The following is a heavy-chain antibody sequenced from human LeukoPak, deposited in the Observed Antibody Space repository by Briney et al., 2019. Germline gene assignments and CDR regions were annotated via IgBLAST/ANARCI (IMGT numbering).Heavy chain of an antibody. J-gene: IGHJ6*03. V-gene: IGHV3-74*01. CDR2: INSDGSST. D-gene: IGHD3-3*01. CDR3: ARDPRITIFGVEYYYYMDV. CDR1: GFTFSSYW. Sequence: GGSLGLSCAASGFTFSSYWMHWVRQAPGKGLVWVARINSDGSSTSYADSVKGRFTISRDNAKNTLYLQMNSLRAEDTAVYYCARDPRITIFGVEYYYYMDVWGKGTTVTVSS.